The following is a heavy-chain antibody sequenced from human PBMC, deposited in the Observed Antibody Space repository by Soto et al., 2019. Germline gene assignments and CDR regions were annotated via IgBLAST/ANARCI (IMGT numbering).Heavy chain of an antibody. V-gene: IGHV1-3*01. CDR3: ARKTRSTSFDDAFDI. CDR1: GYTFTSYG. CDR2: INAGNGNT. D-gene: IGHD2-2*01. J-gene: IGHJ3*02. Sequence: GASVKVTCKASGYTFTSYGISWVRQAPGQRLEWMGWINAGNGNTEYSQKFQGRVTITRDTSASTAYMELSSLGSEDTAVYYCARKTRSTSFDDAFDIWGQGTMVTVSS.